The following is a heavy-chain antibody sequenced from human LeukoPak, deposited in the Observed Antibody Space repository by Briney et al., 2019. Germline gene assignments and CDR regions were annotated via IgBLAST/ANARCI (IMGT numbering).Heavy chain of an antibody. CDR3: ARTDYYDSSGYYGRGYYYYYGMDV. J-gene: IGHJ6*02. CDR2: ISSSGSTI. D-gene: IGHD3-22*01. Sequence: PGGSLRLSCAASGFTFSSYEMNWVRQAPGKGLEWGSYISSSGSTIYYADSVKGRFTISRDNAKNSLYLQMNSLRAEDTAVYYCARTDYYDSSGYYGRGYYYYYGMDVWGQGTTVTVSS. CDR1: GFTFSSYE. V-gene: IGHV3-48*03.